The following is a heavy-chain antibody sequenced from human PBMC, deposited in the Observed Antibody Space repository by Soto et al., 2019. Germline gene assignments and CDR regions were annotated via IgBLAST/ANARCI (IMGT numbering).Heavy chain of an antibody. J-gene: IGHJ4*02. Sequence: QVQLVQSGAEVKKPGASVKVSCKAAGYTFTSYGISWVRQAPGQGLEWMGWISAYNGNTNYAQKLQGRVTMTTDTSTSTAYMELRSLRSDDTDVYYCARDHRQWLDATGLDYWGQGTLVTVSS. CDR1: GYTFTSYG. D-gene: IGHD6-19*01. CDR2: ISAYNGNT. V-gene: IGHV1-18*01. CDR3: ARDHRQWLDATGLDY.